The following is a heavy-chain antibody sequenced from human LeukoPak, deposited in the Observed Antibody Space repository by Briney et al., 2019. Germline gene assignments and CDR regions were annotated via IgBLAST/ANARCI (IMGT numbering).Heavy chain of an antibody. V-gene: IGHV4-59*01. CDR3: ARTTTVRGTYYMDV. Sequence: SETLSLTCTVSGGSISSYSLSWIRQPPGRGLEWIGYIYYSGYTNYNPSLKSRVTISVDTSKNQFSLKLSSVTAADTAVYYCARTTTVRGTYYMDVWGKGTTVTISS. CDR1: GGSISSYS. D-gene: IGHD3-10*01. J-gene: IGHJ6*03. CDR2: IYYSGYT.